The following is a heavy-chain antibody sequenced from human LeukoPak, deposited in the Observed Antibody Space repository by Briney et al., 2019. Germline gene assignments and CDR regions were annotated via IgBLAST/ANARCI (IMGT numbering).Heavy chain of an antibody. CDR3: AKEGLLGGYYFDL. Sequence: GRSLRLSCAASGFTFEDHVMHWVRQAPGRGLEWVSPVCGRGGPRTFYADSVQGRFTVSRDNSRDTVYLQMDSLGAEDTAIYYCAKEGLLGGYYFDLWGQGALVTVSS. CDR2: VCGRGGPRT. J-gene: IGHJ4*02. D-gene: IGHD2-8*02. V-gene: IGHV3-23*01. CDR1: GFTFEDHV.